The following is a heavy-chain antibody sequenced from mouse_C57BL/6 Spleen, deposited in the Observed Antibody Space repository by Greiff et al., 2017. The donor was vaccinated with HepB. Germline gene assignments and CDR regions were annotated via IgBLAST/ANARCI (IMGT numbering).Heavy chain of an antibody. CDR3: ARGGVTTVVVSYYFDY. CDR1: GYTFTSYW. D-gene: IGHD1-1*01. Sequence: QVQLKQPGAELVMPGASVKLSCKASGYTFTSYWMHWVKQRPGQGLEWIGEIDPSDSYTNYNQKFKGKSTLTVDKSSSTAYMQLSSLTSEDSAVYYCARGGVTTVVVSYYFDYWGQGTTLTVSS. V-gene: IGHV1-69*01. J-gene: IGHJ2*01. CDR2: IDPSDSYT.